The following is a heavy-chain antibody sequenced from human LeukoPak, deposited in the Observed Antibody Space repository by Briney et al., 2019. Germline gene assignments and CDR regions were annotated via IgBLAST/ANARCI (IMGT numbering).Heavy chain of an antibody. CDR2: IYHSGST. V-gene: IGHV4-39*07. D-gene: IGHD4-17*01. CDR3: ARESYGDPNWFDP. CDR1: SGSISTSNYY. Sequence: SETLSLTCTVSSGSISTSNYYWGWIRQPPGKGLEWIGSIYHSGSTYYNPSLKSRVTISVDTSKNQFSLKLSSVTAADTAVYYCARESYGDPNWFDPWGQGTLVTVSS. J-gene: IGHJ5*02.